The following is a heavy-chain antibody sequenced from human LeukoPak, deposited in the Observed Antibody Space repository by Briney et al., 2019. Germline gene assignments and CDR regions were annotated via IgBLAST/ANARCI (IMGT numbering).Heavy chain of an antibody. V-gene: IGHV4-38-2*02. CDR3: ARGVLEYSSSWYKGGRANLDY. Sequence: SETLSLTCTVSGYSISSGYYWGWIRQPPGKGLEWIGSIYHSGSTYYNPSLKSRVTISVEKSKNQFSLKLSSVTAADTAVYYCARGVLEYSSSWYKGGRANLDYWGQGTLVTVSS. J-gene: IGHJ4*02. CDR1: GYSISSGYY. D-gene: IGHD6-13*01. CDR2: IYHSGST.